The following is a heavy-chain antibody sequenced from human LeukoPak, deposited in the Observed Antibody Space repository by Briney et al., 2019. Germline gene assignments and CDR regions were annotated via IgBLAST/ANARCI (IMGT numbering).Heavy chain of an antibody. V-gene: IGHV5-10-1*01. CDR3: ARPTDNYYGSGSYYI. D-gene: IGHD3-10*01. CDR1: GYSFTSYW. J-gene: IGHJ4*02. CDR2: IDPSDSYT. Sequence: GESLKISRKGSGYSFTSYWISWVRQMPGKGLEWMGRIDPSDSYTNYSPSFQGHVTISADKSISTAYLQWSSLKASDTAMYYCARPTDNYYGSGSYYIWGQGTLVTVSS.